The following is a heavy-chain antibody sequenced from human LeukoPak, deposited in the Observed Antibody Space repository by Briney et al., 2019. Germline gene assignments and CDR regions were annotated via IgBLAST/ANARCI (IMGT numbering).Heavy chain of an antibody. D-gene: IGHD3-3*01. V-gene: IGHV3-23*01. J-gene: IGHJ6*02. CDR2: ISGSGGST. Sequence: QTGGSLRLSCAASGFTFSSYAMNWVRQAPGKGLEWVSAISGSGGSTYYADSVKGRFTISRDNAKNSLYLQMNSLRAEDTAVYYCARDRITIFGVVTRTPSDVWGQGTTVTVSS. CDR3: ARDRITIFGVVTRTPSDV. CDR1: GFTFSSYA.